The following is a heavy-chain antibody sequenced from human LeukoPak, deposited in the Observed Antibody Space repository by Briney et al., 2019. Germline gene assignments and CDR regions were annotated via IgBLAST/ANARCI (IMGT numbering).Heavy chain of an antibody. Sequence: GRSLRLSCAASGFTFSSYAMHWVRQAPGKGLEWVAVISYDGSNKYYADSVKGRFTVSRDNSKNTVYLQMNSLRVEDTAVYYCAKIRSEVVSAAINYWGQGTLVTVSS. D-gene: IGHD2-2*02. CDR2: ISYDGSNK. CDR1: GFTFSSYA. J-gene: IGHJ4*02. CDR3: AKIRSEVVSAAINY. V-gene: IGHV3-30-3*01.